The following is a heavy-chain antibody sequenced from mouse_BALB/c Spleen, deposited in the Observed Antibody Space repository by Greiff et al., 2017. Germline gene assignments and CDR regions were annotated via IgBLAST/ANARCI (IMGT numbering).Heavy chain of an antibody. Sequence: EVQGVESGGGLVKPGGSLKLSCAASGFTFSSYTMSWVRQTPEKRLEWVATISSGGSYTYYPDSVKGRFTISRDNAKNTLYLQMSSLKSEDTAMYYCTRDNGYDYWGQGTTLTVSS. D-gene: IGHD2-2*01. CDR1: GFTFSSYT. V-gene: IGHV5-6-4*01. J-gene: IGHJ2*01. CDR2: ISSGGSYT. CDR3: TRDNGYDY.